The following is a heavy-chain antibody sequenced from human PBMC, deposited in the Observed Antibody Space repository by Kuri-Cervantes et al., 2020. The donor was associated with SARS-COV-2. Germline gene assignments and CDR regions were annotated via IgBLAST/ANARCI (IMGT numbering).Heavy chain of an antibody. Sequence: GESLKISCAASGFTFSSYSMNWVRQAPGKGLEWVSYISSSSSTIYYADSMKGRFTISRDNAKNSLYLQMNSLRAEDTAVYYCASLGAFDIWGQGTMVTVSS. V-gene: IGHV3-48*01. CDR2: ISSSSSTI. CDR1: GFTFSSYS. CDR3: ASLGAFDI. J-gene: IGHJ3*02.